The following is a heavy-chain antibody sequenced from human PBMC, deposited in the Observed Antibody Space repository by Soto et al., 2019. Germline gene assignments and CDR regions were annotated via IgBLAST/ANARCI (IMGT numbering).Heavy chain of an antibody. CDR2: IIPIFGTA. CDR3: ASIAAAGPVPDP. CDR1: GGTFSSYA. V-gene: IGHV1-69*06. J-gene: IGHJ5*02. D-gene: IGHD6-13*01. Sequence: SVKVSCKASGGTFSSYAISWVRQAPGQGLEWMGGIIPIFGTANYAQKFQGRVTITADKSTSTAYMELSSLRSEDTAVYYCASIAAAGPVPDPWGQGTLVTVSS.